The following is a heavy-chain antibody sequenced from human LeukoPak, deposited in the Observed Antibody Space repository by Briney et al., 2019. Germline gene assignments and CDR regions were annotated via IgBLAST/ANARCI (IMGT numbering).Heavy chain of an antibody. Sequence: SETLSLTCAVSGGSISSTNWWSWVRQPPGKGLEWIGEIYRSGTTNYKPSLKSRVTISLDKSRNHFSLKLTSVTAADSAVYYCARVGYSGYDNRGSFDYWGQGTLVTVSS. V-gene: IGHV4-4*02. CDR3: ARVGYSGYDNRGSFDY. J-gene: IGHJ4*02. CDR2: IYRSGTT. D-gene: IGHD5-12*01. CDR1: GGSISSTNW.